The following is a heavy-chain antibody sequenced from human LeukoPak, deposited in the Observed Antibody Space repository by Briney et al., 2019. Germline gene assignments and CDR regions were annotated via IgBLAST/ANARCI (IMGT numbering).Heavy chain of an antibody. J-gene: IGHJ6*03. CDR3: ARAGGWNYVTEYYYMDV. V-gene: IGHV1-69*05. CDR2: IIPIFGTA. D-gene: IGHD1-7*01. CDR1: GGTFSSYA. Sequence: VKVSCKASGGTFSSYAISWVRQAPGQGLEWMGGIIPIFGTANYAQKFQGRVTITTDESTSTAYMELSRLRSEDTAVYYCARAGGWNYVTEYYYMDVWGKGTTVTVSS.